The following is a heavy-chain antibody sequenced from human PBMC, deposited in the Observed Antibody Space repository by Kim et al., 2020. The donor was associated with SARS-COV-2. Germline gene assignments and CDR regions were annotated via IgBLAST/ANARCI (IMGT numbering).Heavy chain of an antibody. CDR1: GYSISSGYY. V-gene: IGHV4-38-2*02. CDR2: IYHSGST. J-gene: IGHJ4*02. D-gene: IGHD3-9*01. Sequence: SETLSLTCTVSGYSISSGYYWGWIRPPPGKGLEWIGSIYHSGSTYYNPSLKSRVTISVDTSKNQFSLKLSSVTAADTAVYYCARDLGYYDILTGYYNERLVWYYFDYWGQGTLVTVSS. CDR3: ARDLGYYDILTGYYNERLVWYYFDY.